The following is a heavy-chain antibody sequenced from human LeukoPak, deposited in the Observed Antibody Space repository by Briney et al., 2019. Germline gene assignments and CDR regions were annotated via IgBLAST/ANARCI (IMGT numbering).Heavy chain of an antibody. J-gene: IGHJ4*02. V-gene: IGHV4-59*12. CDR3: ARDRGYGSGSYYYDY. Sequence: SETLSLTCTVSGGSISSYYWSWIRQPPGKGLEWIGYIYDSGSTYYNPSLKSRVTISIDTSKNQFSLKLSSVTAADTAVYYCARDRGYGSGSYYYDYWGQGTLVTVSS. CDR1: GGSISSYY. CDR2: IYDSGST. D-gene: IGHD3-10*01.